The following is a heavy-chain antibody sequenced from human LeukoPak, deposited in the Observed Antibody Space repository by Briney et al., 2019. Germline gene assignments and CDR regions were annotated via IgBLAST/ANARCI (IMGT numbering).Heavy chain of an antibody. D-gene: IGHD6-6*01. J-gene: IGHJ1*01. CDR1: GYTFTSYG. V-gene: IGHV1-18*01. CDR3: ARVEVEYSSSSEYFQH. CDR2: ISAYNGNT. Sequence: ASVKVSCKASGYTFTSYGISWVRQAPGQGLEWMGWISAYNGNTNYAQKLQGRVTMTTDTSTSTAYMELRSLRSEDTAVYYCARVEVEYSSSSEYFQHWGQGTLVTVSS.